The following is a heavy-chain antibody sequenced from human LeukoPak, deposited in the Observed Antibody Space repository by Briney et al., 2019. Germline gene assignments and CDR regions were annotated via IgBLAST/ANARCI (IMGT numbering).Heavy chain of an antibody. D-gene: IGHD3-22*01. V-gene: IGHV3-30-3*01. CDR1: GFTFSSYV. J-gene: IGHJ3*02. Sequence: GRSLRLSCAASGFTFSSYVMHWVRQAPGKGLEWVAVASYDASKRYYADSVKGRFTISRGNSKNRLYLQMNSLRADDTAVYYCARGNSDTSGYYYDGAFDIWGQGTMVTVSS. CDR2: ASYDASKR. CDR3: ARGNSDTSGYYYDGAFDI.